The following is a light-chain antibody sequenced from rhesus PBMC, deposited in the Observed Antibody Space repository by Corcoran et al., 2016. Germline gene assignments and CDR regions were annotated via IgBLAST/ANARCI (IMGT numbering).Light chain of an antibody. V-gene: IGKV2-91*01. J-gene: IGKJ4*01. Sequence: DIVMTQTPLSLSVTPGEPASISCRSSQSLLHSNGYSYLFWYMQKPGQSPQLLIYLGSNRTSGVPDRLSGGGAGTELRLKISRVEADDVGVDYCMQDTQLPLTFGGGTKVEIK. CDR1: QSLLHSNGYSY. CDR2: LGS. CDR3: MQDTQLPLT.